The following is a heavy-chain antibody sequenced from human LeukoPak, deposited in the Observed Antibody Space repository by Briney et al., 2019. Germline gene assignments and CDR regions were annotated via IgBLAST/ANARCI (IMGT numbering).Heavy chain of an antibody. V-gene: IGHV3-74*01. Sequence: GGSLRLSCADSGFTFSSHWMHWVRQAPGKGLVWVSRIKYDASSTSYADSVKGRFAISRDNAKNTLYLQMNSLRAEDTAVYYCARGATYAYYQDYWGQGTLVTVSS. CDR1: GFTFSSHW. D-gene: IGHD1-26*01. CDR3: ARGATYAYYQDY. CDR2: IKYDASST. J-gene: IGHJ4*02.